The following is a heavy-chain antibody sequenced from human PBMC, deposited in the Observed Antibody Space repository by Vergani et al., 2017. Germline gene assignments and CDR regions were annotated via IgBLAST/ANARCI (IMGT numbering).Heavy chain of an antibody. V-gene: IGHV3-23*01. Sequence: EVQLLESGGDLVQPGGSLRLSCAASGFTFNHYAMNWVRKAPGKGLEWVSGISGSGGSTDYAGSVKGRFTISRDSSKNTLYLQMKSRSAGDTAVYYCAKANPRNSGYDYLYYYHAMDVWGQGTTVTVSS. CDR3: AKANPRNSGYDYLYYYHAMDV. J-gene: IGHJ6*02. CDR2: ISGSGGST. D-gene: IGHD5-12*01. CDR1: GFTFNHYA.